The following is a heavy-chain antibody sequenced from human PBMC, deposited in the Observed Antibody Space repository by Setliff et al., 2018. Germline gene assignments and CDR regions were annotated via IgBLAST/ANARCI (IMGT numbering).Heavy chain of an antibody. J-gene: IGHJ3*02. CDR2: IKQDGSEK. CDR1: GFTFTSYW. D-gene: IGHD3-3*01. V-gene: IGHV3-7*01. Sequence: GGSLRLFCEASGFTFTSYWMSWVRQAPGKGLEWVANIKQDGSEKYYVDSVKGRFAISRDNAKNSLYLQMNSLRAEDTAMYYCARDATYYDFWSDYSPDAFDIWGQGTMVTVSS. CDR3: ARDATYYDFWSDYSPDAFDI.